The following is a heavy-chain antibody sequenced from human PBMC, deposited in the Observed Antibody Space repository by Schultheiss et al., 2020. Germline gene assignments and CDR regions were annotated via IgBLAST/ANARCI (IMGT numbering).Heavy chain of an antibody. CDR3: ARVGAYYYDSSVRPNYYGMDV. CDR2: INPSGGST. Sequence: ASVKDSFKASGGTFTSYYMHWVRQAPGQGLEWMGIINPSGGSTSYAQKFQGRVTMTRNTSISTAYMELSSLRSEDTAVYYCARVGAYYYDSSVRPNYYGMDVWGQGTTVTFSS. D-gene: IGHD3-22*01. J-gene: IGHJ6*02. V-gene: IGHV1-46*01. CDR1: GGTFTSYY.